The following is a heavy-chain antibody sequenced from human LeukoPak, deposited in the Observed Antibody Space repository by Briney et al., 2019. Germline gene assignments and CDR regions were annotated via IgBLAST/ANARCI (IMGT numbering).Heavy chain of an antibody. D-gene: IGHD6-19*01. CDR1: GFTFSSYS. J-gene: IGHJ4*02. V-gene: IGHV3-23*01. CDR3: MKVGNGWSFDY. Sequence: GGSLRLSCAASGFTFSSYSMNWVRQAPGKGLEWVSAISSSGGATDYAGSVKGRFTISRDNSKNTLYLQMSSLRAEDRAVYYCMKVGNGWSFDYGGQGTLVAVSS. CDR2: ISSSGGAT.